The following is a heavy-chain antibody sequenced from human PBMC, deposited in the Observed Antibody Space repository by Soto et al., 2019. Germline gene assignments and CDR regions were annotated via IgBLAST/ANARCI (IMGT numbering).Heavy chain of an antibody. CDR3: AKDQRYRSIWYDY. V-gene: IGHV3-30*18. D-gene: IGHD6-13*01. CDR1: GFTFSSYG. Sequence: QVQLVESGGGVVQPGRSLRLSCVVSGFTFSSYGMHWVRQAPGKGLEWVAVISYDGSNKDYADSVRGRFTISRDNSNNTLYLHMNSLRAEDTAVYYCAKDQRYRSIWYDYWCQGTLVTVSS. J-gene: IGHJ4*02. CDR2: ISYDGSNK.